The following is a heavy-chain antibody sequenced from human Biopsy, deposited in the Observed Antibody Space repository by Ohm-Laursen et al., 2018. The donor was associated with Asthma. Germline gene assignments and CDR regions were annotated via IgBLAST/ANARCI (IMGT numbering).Heavy chain of an antibody. CDR1: GYTFNSAG. V-gene: IGHV1-18*01. CDR2: ISVYNGNT. Sequence: SVKASCKPSGYTFNSAGITWVRQAPGQGLEWMGWISVYNGNTKVAQKLQDRVTMITDTSTSTAYMELRSLRSHDTAVYFCARAVDYSHYYGIDVWGQGTTVTVS. J-gene: IGHJ6*02. CDR3: ARAVDYSHYYGIDV. D-gene: IGHD3-10*01.